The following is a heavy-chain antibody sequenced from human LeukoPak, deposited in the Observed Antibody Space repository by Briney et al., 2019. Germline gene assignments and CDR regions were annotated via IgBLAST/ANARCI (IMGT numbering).Heavy chain of an antibody. CDR3: STERVYAIPTYYMDV. CDR1: GFTFSNAW. D-gene: IGHD2-8*01. CDR2: IRSKTDAGTT. J-gene: IGHJ6*03. V-gene: IGHV3-15*01. Sequence: GGSLRLSCAASGFTFSNAWMSWVRQAPGKGLEWVGRIRSKTDAGTTDYAAPVKGRFTISRDDSKNTLYLQMNSLKTEDTAVYYCSTERVYAIPTYYMDVWGKGTTVTVSS.